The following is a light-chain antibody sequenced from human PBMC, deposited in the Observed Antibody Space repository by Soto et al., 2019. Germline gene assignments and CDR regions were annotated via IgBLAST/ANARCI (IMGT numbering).Light chain of an antibody. CDR3: QSYDSSLRVV. Sequence: QSVLTQPPSASGSPGQSVTISCTGTSSDVGGYNYVSWYQQHPGKAPKLMIYEVSKRPSGVPDRFSGSKSGNTASLAITGLQAEDEADYYCQSYDSSLRVVFGGGTKLTVL. V-gene: IGLV2-8*01. J-gene: IGLJ2*01. CDR1: SSDVGGYNY. CDR2: EVS.